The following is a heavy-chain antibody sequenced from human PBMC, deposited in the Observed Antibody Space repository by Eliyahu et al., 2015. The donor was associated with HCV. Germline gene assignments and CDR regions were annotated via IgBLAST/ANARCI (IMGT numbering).Heavy chain of an antibody. J-gene: IGHJ3*02. CDR2: IYSGGST. D-gene: IGHD4-23*01. CDR3: ARENPPHDYGGDLQAFDI. V-gene: IGHV3-53*01. Sequence: GSLRLSCAASGFTVSSNYMSWVRQAPGKGLEWVSVIYSGGSTYYADSVKGRFTISRDNSKNTLYLQMKQPKAQETARYYCARENPPHDYGGDLQAFDIWGQGTMVTVSS. CDR1: GFTVSSNY.